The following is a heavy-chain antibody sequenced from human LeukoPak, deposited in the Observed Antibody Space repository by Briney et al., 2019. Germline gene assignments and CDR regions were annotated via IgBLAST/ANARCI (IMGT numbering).Heavy chain of an antibody. CDR3: ARNLGEEHNLYYGLDV. J-gene: IGHJ6*02. V-gene: IGHV1-18*01. CDR2: ISTHNGNT. D-gene: IGHD3-10*01. CDR1: GYPFTRFA. Sequence: ASLNVSCKASGYPFTRFAINWVRQGPGQGLKWMGWISTHNGNTKYAETLQGRLTMTTDTSTNTAYMELRGLRSDDTAVYYCARNLGEEHNLYYGLDVWGQGTTVAVSS.